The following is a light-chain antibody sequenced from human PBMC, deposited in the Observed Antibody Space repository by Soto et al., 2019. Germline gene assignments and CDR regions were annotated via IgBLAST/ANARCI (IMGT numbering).Light chain of an antibody. Sequence: EIALTQSPATLSLSPGERATLSCRANRTVFNFLIWYQQKPGQAPRLLIYDASNRATGIPARFSGSGSGTEFTLTISSLQSEDFAVYYCQQYNNWPPFTFGPGTKVDIK. CDR2: DAS. CDR1: RTVFNF. J-gene: IGKJ3*01. CDR3: QQYNNWPPFT. V-gene: IGKV3-15*01.